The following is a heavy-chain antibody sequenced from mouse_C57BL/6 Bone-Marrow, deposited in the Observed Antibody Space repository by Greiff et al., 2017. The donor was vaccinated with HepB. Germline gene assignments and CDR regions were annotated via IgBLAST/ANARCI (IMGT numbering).Heavy chain of an antibody. V-gene: IGHV1-55*01. J-gene: IGHJ4*01. CDR1: GYTFTSYW. CDR2: IYPGSGST. CDR3: ASRAVLRYYAMDY. Sequence: VKLQQPGAELVKPGASVKMSCKASGYTFTSYWITWVKQRPGQGLEWIGDIYPGSGSTNYNEKFKSKATLTVDTSSSTAYMQLSSLTSEDSAVYYCASRAVLRYYAMDYWGQGTSVTVSS. D-gene: IGHD1-1*01.